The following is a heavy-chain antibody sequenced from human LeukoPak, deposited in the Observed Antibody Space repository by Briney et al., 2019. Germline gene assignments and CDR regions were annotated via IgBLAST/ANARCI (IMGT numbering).Heavy chain of an antibody. D-gene: IGHD3-10*01. CDR1: GYTFTSYG. CDR3: ARVPARYGSGSYLFDY. V-gene: IGHV1-18*01. Sequence: ASVKVSCKASGYTFTSYGISWVRQAPGQGLEWMGWISAYNGNTNYAQKLQGRVTMTTDTSTSTAYMELRSLRSDDTAVYYCARVPARYGSGSYLFDYWGQGTLVTVSS. J-gene: IGHJ4*02. CDR2: ISAYNGNT.